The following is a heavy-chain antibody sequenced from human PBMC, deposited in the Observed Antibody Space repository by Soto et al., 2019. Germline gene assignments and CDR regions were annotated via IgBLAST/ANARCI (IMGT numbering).Heavy chain of an antibody. CDR2: ISYDGSNK. V-gene: IGHV3-30*18. Sequence: PGGSLRLSSAASGFSFSSYGMHWVRQAPGKGLEWVAVISYDGSNKYYADSVKGRFTISRDNSKNTLYLQMNSLRAEDTAVYYCAKIYREKDYYYGMDVWGQGTTVTVSS. J-gene: IGHJ6*02. CDR3: AKIYREKDYYYGMDV. CDR1: GFSFSSYG. D-gene: IGHD3-16*02.